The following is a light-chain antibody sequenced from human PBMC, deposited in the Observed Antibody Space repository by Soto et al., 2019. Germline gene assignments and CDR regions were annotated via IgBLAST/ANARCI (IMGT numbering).Light chain of an antibody. V-gene: IGKV3-20*01. CDR1: QRASNNY. CDR3: QHYGNSPWT. CDR2: DAS. J-gene: IGKJ1*01. Sequence: DSELALSPGTLSLSLGEGATVSWRATQRASNNYLAWYQQQPGQPPSLLIYDASTSATAIPDRFSGSGSGTDFTPTISSLEPEHFATYYCQHYGNSPWTFGQGTKVDIK.